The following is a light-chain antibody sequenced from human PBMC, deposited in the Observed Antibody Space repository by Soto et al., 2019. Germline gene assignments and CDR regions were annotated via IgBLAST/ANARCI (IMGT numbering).Light chain of an antibody. CDR2: KAS. CDR1: QSISNW. Sequence: DIQMTQSPSTLSASVGDRVTITCRASQSISNWLAWYQQKPGKAPKLLIYKASSLETGVPSRFSGSGSGTEFTLTLSSLQPDDFATYYCQQYNSYWTFGQGTKVEIK. J-gene: IGKJ1*01. CDR3: QQYNSYWT. V-gene: IGKV1-5*03.